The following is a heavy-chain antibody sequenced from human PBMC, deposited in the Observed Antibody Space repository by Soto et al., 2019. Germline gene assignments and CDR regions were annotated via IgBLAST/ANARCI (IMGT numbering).Heavy chain of an antibody. Sequence: SETLSLTCTVSGGSISSYYWGWIRQPPGKGLEWIGSIYYSGSTYYNPSLKSRVTISVDTSKNQFSLKLSSVTAADTAVYYCARRLYYDSSGFEGGGMDVWGQGTTVTSP. V-gene: IGHV4-39*01. J-gene: IGHJ6*02. D-gene: IGHD3-22*01. CDR3: ARRLYYDSSGFEGGGMDV. CDR1: GGSISSYY. CDR2: IYYSGST.